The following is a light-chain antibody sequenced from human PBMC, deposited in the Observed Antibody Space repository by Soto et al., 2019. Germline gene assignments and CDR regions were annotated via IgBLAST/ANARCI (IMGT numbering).Light chain of an antibody. J-gene: IGKJ3*01. Sequence: EIVLTQSPATLSLSPGERASLSCRASQSVSESLAWYQQKPGQAPRLLIYDVSYRATGIPVRFSGSGSGTDFTLTISRLEPEDFAVYYCQQYGTSPFTFGPGTKVDI. CDR1: QSVSES. V-gene: IGKV3-11*01. CDR2: DVS. CDR3: QQYGTSPFT.